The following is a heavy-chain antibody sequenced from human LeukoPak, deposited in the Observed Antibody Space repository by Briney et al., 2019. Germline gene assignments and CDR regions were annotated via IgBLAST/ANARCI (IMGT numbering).Heavy chain of an antibody. Sequence: SETLSLTCTVSGGSISSSSYYWGWIRQPPGKGLEWIGSIYYSGSTYYNPSLKSRITISVDTSKNQFSLKLSSMTAADTAVYYCAAISTSGSRRGSFDYWGQGTLVTVSS. CDR2: IYYSGST. V-gene: IGHV4-39*01. J-gene: IGHJ4*02. CDR1: GGSISSSSYY. D-gene: IGHD1-26*01. CDR3: AAISTSGSRRGSFDY.